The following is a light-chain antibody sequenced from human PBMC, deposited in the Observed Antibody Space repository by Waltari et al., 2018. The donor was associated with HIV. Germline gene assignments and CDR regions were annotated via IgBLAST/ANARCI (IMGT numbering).Light chain of an antibody. Sequence: EIVMTQSPPTLSVSPGQRVTLSCRASQSISAKVAWYQQRPGQAPRLLIYEAATRPTGIPARFSGSGSRTEFTLTIISLQSEDFATYFCQQYDSGPRGITFGQGTMLEIK. CDR1: QSISAK. CDR3: QQYDSGPRGIT. CDR2: EAA. J-gene: IGKJ2*01. V-gene: IGKV3-15*01.